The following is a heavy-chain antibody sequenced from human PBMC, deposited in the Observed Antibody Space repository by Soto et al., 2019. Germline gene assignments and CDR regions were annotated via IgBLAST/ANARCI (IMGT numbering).Heavy chain of an antibody. CDR3: ARHHIDYSNFSSYYYYYGMDV. V-gene: IGHV5-51*01. CDR2: IYPGDSDT. J-gene: IGHJ6*02. CDR1: GYSFTSYW. Sequence: GESLKISCKGSGYSFTSYWIGWVRQMPGKGLEWMGIIYPGDSDTRYSPSFQGQVTISAYKSISTAYLQWSSLKASDTAMYYCARHHIDYSNFSSYYYYYGMDVGGQGTTVTVSS. D-gene: IGHD4-4*01.